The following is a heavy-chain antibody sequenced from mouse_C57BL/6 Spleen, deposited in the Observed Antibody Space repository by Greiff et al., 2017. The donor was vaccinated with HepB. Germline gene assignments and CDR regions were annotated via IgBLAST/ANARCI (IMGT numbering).Heavy chain of an antibody. CDR1: GYTFTSYW. J-gene: IGHJ1*03. CDR3: ARGQVITTVVATDDWYFDV. CDR2: IYPGSGST. V-gene: IGHV1-55*01. Sequence: VQLQQPGAELVKPGASVKMSCKASGYTFTSYWITWVKQRPGQGLEWIGDIYPGSGSTNYNEKLTSKATLTVDTSSSTAYMQLSSLTSEDSAVDYCARGQVITTVVATDDWYFDVWGTGTTVTVSS. D-gene: IGHD1-1*01.